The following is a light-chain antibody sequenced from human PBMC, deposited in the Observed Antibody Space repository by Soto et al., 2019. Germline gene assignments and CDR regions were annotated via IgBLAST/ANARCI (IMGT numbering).Light chain of an antibody. J-gene: IGLJ2*01. Sequence: QSVLTQPASVSGSPGQSITISCTGTSSDVGGYNYVSWYQQHPGKAPKLMIYGVTNRPSGVSNRFSGSKSGNTASLTISGLQAEDEGDYYCSSYTTSRGVVFGGGTKVTVL. CDR1: SSDVGGYNY. CDR3: SSYTTSRGVV. CDR2: GVT. V-gene: IGLV2-14*01.